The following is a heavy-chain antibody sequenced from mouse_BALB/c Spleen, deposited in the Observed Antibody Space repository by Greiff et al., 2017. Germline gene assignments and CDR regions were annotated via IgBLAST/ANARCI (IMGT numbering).Heavy chain of an antibody. D-gene: IGHD2-4*01. V-gene: IGHV2-2*02. CDR1: GFSLTSYG. CDR3: ARYYDYDPYYAMDY. J-gene: IGHJ4*01. CDR2: IWSGGST. Sequence: QVQLKQSGPGLVQPSQSLSITCTVSGFSLTSYGVHWVRQSPGKGLEWLGVIWSGGSTDYNAAFISRLSISKDNSKSQVFFKMNSLQANDTAIYYCARYYDYDPYYAMDYWGQGTSVTVSS.